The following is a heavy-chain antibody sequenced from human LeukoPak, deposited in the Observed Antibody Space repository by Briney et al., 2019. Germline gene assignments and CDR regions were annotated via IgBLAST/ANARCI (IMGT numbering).Heavy chain of an antibody. CDR1: GFTFSNFW. Sequence: GGSLRLSCAASGFTFSNFWMTWVRQTPGKGLEWVANIKPDASEKYYVDSVKGRFTISRDNAQNSFYLQMNSLRAEDTAVHYCANARKPRGIDYWGQGTLVTVSS. CDR3: ANARKPRGIDY. D-gene: IGHD3-10*01. J-gene: IGHJ4*02. V-gene: IGHV3-7*03. CDR2: IKPDASEK.